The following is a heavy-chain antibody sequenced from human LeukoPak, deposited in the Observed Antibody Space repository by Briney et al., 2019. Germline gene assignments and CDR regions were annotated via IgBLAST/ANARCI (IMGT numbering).Heavy chain of an antibody. V-gene: IGHV3-23*01. CDR2: ISGSGDST. CDR1: GFTFSSYA. J-gene: IGHJ4*02. D-gene: IGHD5-18*01. CDR3: AKDHGYNYGYNSY. Sequence: PGGSLRLSCAASGFTFSSYAMSWVRQAPGKGLEWVSAISGSGDSTDFADSVKGRFTISRDNSKNTLYLQMNSLRAEDTAVYYCAKDHGYNYGYNSYWGQGTLVTVSS.